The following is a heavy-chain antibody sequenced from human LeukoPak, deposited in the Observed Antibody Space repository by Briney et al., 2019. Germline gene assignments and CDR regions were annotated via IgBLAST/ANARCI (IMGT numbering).Heavy chain of an antibody. CDR3: VRDWDHYDFDS. J-gene: IGHJ5*01. D-gene: IGHD3-3*01. V-gene: IGHV3-74*01. CDR1: GFTFSNYW. CDR2: INPAGNYA. Sequence: QAGGSLRLSFAASGFTFSNYWIYWVRQAPGKGLVWVSRINPAGNYANYADSVKGRFTISRDNAKNTVYLQMNSLRAEDTALFYCVRDWDHYDFDSWGQGTLVTVSS.